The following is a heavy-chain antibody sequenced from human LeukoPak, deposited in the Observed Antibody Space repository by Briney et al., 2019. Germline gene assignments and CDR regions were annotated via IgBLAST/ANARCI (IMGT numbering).Heavy chain of an antibody. J-gene: IGHJ4*02. CDR1: GGSISSYY. CDR3: ARGVYIAAAQYAY. D-gene: IGHD6-13*01. CDR2: IYYSGTT. Sequence: PSETLSLTCTVSGGSISSYYWSWIRQPPGKGLEWIGYIYYSGTTNYNPSLESRVTISVDTSKNQFSLKLSSVTAADTAVYYCARGVYIAAAQYAYWGQGTLVTVSS. V-gene: IGHV4-59*01.